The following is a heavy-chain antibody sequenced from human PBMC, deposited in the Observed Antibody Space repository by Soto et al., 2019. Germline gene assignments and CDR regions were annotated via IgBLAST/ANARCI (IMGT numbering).Heavy chain of an antibody. CDR1: GGTFSSYT. Sequence: QVQLVQSGAEVKKPGSSVKVSCKASGGTFSSYTISWVRQAPGQGLEWMGRIIPILGIANYAQKFQGRVTITADKATSAAYMGLSSLRSEDTAVYYCARALGVVTAVYYYGMDVWGQGTTVTVSS. D-gene: IGHD2-21*02. J-gene: IGHJ6*02. CDR2: IIPILGIA. CDR3: ARALGVVTAVYYYGMDV. V-gene: IGHV1-69*02.